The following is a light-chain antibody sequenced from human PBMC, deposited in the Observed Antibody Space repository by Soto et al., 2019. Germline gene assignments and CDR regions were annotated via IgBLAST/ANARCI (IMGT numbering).Light chain of an antibody. CDR3: QQYNNYWT. J-gene: IGKJ1*01. CDR1: QSISSW. Sequence: DIQMTQSPATLSASVGDRVASTCRASQSISSWLAWYQQKPGKAPKLLIYDASSLESGVPSGFSGSGSATEFTLTISSLQPDDFATYYCQQYNNYWTFGQGTKVDI. CDR2: DAS. V-gene: IGKV1-5*01.